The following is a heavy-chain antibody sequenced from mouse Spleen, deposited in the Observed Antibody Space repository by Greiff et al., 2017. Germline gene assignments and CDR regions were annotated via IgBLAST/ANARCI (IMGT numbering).Heavy chain of an antibody. CDR2: ISSGGGST. V-gene: IGHV5-12-1*01. CDR1: GFTFSSYY. J-gene: IGHJ2*01. Sequence: EVHLVESGGGLVKLGGSLKLSCAASGFTFSSYYMSWVRQTPEKRLEWVATISSGGGSTYYPDSVKGRFTISRDNAKNTLYLQMSSLNSEDTAVYYCARDDVYDPENYFDYWGQGTTLTVSS. D-gene: IGHD2-12*01. CDR3: ARDDVYDPENYFDY.